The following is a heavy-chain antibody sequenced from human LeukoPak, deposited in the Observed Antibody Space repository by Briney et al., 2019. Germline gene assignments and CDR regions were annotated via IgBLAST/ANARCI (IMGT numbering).Heavy chain of an antibody. D-gene: IGHD2-2*01. Sequence: ASVKVSCKASGYTFTGYYMHWVRQAPGQGLEWMGWINPNSGGTNYAQKFQGRVTMTRDTSISTAYMELSRLRSDGTAVYYCARGDIVVVPAAMLGYWGQGTLVTVSS. CDR1: GYTFTGYY. J-gene: IGHJ4*02. CDR3: ARGDIVVVPAAMLGY. V-gene: IGHV1-2*02. CDR2: INPNSGGT.